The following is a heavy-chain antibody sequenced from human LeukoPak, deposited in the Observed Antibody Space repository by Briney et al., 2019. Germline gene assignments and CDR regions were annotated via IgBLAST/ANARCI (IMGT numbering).Heavy chain of an antibody. V-gene: IGHV3-23*01. CDR3: AKRGGIRGSSGTRTNFDY. J-gene: IGHJ4*02. Sequence: PGGSLRLSCAASGFTFSSYGMSWVRQAPGKGLEWVSAISGSGGSTYYADSVKGRFTISRDNSKNTLYLQMNSLRAEDTAVYYCAKRGGIRGSSGTRTNFDYWGQGTLVTVSS. CDR2: ISGSGGST. D-gene: IGHD3-22*01. CDR1: GFTFSSYG.